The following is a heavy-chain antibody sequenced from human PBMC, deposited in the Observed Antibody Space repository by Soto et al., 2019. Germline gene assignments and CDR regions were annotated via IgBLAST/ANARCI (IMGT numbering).Heavy chain of an antibody. V-gene: IGHV5-51*01. CDR3: ARHGLSGCSGERCYSSFYYYGMDV. CDR2: IFPDEYLI. Sequence: EVQLVQSGAEVKKPGESLKISCQGSGYNFAYYWIGWVRQMPGKDLEWMGFIFPDEYLISYSPSFQGQVTISADRSTSTASLQWSSLKAPDTAIYYCARHGLSGCSGERCYSSFYYYGMDVWGQGTTVTVS. D-gene: IGHD2-15*01. J-gene: IGHJ6*02. CDR1: GYNFAYYW.